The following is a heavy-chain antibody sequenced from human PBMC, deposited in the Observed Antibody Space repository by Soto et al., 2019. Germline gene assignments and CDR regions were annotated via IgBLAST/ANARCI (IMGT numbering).Heavy chain of an antibody. CDR1: GGSFSGYY. Sequence: SETLSLTCAVYGGSFSGYYWSWIRQPPGKGLEWIGEINHSGSTNYNPSLKSRVTISVDTSKNQFSLKLSSVTAADTAVYYCAGRGMQLALFDYWGQGTLVTVS. V-gene: IGHV4-34*01. CDR2: INHSGST. CDR3: AGRGMQLALFDY. J-gene: IGHJ4*02. D-gene: IGHD6-6*01.